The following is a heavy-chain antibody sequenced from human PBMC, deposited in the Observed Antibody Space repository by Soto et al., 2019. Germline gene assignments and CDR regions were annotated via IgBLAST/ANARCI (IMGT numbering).Heavy chain of an antibody. D-gene: IGHD6-19*01. CDR1: GYSFTSYW. J-gene: IGHJ6*02. CDR3: ARHDSSRHYYYYYCMDV. CDR2: IYPGDSDT. V-gene: IGHV5-51*01. Sequence: GESLKISCKGSGYSFTSYWIGWVRQMPGKGLEWMGIIYPGDSDTRYSPSFQAQLTISPHNSISTSYLQCSSLKASDTAMYYCARHDSSRHYYYYYCMDVWGQGTMVTVSS.